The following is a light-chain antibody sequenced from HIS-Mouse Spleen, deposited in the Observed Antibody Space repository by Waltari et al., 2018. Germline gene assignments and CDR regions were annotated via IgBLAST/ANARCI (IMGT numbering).Light chain of an antibody. J-gene: IGLJ2*01. CDR1: ALPKQY. CDR2: KNS. Sequence: SYELTQPPSVSVSPGQTARITCSGDALPKQYAYWYQQKPGRAPVLVIYKNSERPLGIPERFSGSSSGTTVTLTISGVQAEDEADYYCQSADSSGTYVVFGGGTKLTVL. CDR3: QSADSSGTYVV. V-gene: IGLV3-25*03.